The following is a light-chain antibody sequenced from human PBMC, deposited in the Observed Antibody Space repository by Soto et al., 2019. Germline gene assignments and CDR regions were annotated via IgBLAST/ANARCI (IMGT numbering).Light chain of an antibody. Sequence: IVLTQSPATLSLSPWERATLSCRASQSVSNFLAWYQQKPGQAPRLLIYDASNRATGIPARFSGSGSGTDFTLTISSLEPEDFAVYYCQQYGSSGTFGQGTKVDI. CDR3: QQYGSSGT. J-gene: IGKJ1*01. CDR2: DAS. CDR1: QSVSNF. V-gene: IGKV3-11*01.